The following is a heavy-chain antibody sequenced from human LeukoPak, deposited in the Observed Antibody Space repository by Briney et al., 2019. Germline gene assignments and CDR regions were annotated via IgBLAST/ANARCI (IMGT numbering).Heavy chain of an antibody. Sequence: ASVKVSCKAAGYTFTCYYMHWVRQAPGQGLEWMGWINPNSGGTNYAQKFQASVTMTGDTSISTAYTELSRLRSDDTAVYYCARSLEGYGDYYFDYWGQGTLVTVSS. V-gene: IGHV1-2*02. J-gene: IGHJ4*02. CDR2: INPNSGGT. D-gene: IGHD4-17*01. CDR1: GYTFTCYY. CDR3: ARSLEGYGDYYFDY.